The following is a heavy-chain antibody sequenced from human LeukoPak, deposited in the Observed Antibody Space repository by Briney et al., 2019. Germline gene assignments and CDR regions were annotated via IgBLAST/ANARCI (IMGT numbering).Heavy chain of an antibody. J-gene: IGHJ4*02. CDR3: ARDDYDTLGYNFHY. Sequence: GGSLRLSCAASGFTFSSYWMSWVRQAPGKGLEWVANIKQDGSEKYYVDSVRGRFTVSRDNAKNTLYLQMNRLGPEDTAFYYCARDDYDTLGYNFHYWGQGTLVTVSS. CDR2: IKQDGSEK. V-gene: IGHV3-7*03. CDR1: GFTFSSYW. D-gene: IGHD3-9*01.